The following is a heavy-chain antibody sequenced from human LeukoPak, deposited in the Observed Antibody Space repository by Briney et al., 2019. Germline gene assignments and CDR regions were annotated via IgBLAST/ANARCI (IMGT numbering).Heavy chain of an antibody. J-gene: IGHJ4*02. CDR3: ARDLATEWFGELLLE. D-gene: IGHD3-10*01. CDR2: VNPNSGGT. Sequence: ASVKVSCKASGYTFIGYYMHWVRQAPGQGLEWMGWVNPNSGGTNYAQKFQGRVTMTRDTSISTAYMELSRLRSDDTAVYYCARDLATEWFGELLLEWGQGTLVTVSS. CDR1: GYTFIGYY. V-gene: IGHV1-2*02.